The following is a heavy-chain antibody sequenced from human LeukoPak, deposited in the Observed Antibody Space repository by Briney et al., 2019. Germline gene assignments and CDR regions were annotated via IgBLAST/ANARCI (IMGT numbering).Heavy chain of an antibody. Sequence: PSETLSLTRMDSGGSLSRYYWSWMRQPPAKGREGMGYIYHRGSTNYNPSLKSRVTIPVDTSKHQFSLKLTSVTAADTPVYYCARRSRGAAAGTAWFDPWGQGTLVTVSP. J-gene: IGHJ5*02. D-gene: IGHD6-13*01. V-gene: IGHV4-59*08. CDR3: ARRSRGAAAGTAWFDP. CDR2: IYHRGST. CDR1: GGSLSRYY.